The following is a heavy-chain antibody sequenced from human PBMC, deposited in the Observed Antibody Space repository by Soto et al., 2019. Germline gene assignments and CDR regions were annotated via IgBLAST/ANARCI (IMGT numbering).Heavy chain of an antibody. CDR1: GGTFSSYA. J-gene: IGHJ6*02. Sequence: QVQLVQSGAEVKKPGSSVKVSCKASGGTFSSYAISWVRQAPGQGLEWMGGFNPIFETANYAQKFQGRVTLTDDESTNTDYMELSSLRSEDTAVYYCTRGITLIRGVIPPGYYYGMDVWGQGTTVAVSS. CDR2: FNPIFETA. D-gene: IGHD3-10*01. V-gene: IGHV1-69*01. CDR3: TRGITLIRGVIPPGYYYGMDV.